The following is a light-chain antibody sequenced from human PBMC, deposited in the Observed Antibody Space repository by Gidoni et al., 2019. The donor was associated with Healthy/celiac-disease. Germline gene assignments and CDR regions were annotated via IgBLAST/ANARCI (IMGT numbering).Light chain of an antibody. CDR1: QSVSSSY. J-gene: IGKJ4*01. V-gene: IGKV3-20*01. CDR2: GAS. CDR3: QQYGSSPSLT. Sequence: EIVLTQSPGTLSLSPGERATLSCRASQSVSSSYLAWYQQKPGQAPRLLIYGASSRATGIPDRFSGSGSGTAFTLTISRLEPEDFALYYCQQYGSSPSLTFGGGTKVEIK.